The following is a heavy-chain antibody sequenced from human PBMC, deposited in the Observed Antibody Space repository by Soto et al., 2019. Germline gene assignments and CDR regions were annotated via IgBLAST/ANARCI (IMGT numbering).Heavy chain of an antibody. J-gene: IGHJ4*02. CDR3: AKASDYDDILTGLH. CDR1: GFTFSSYA. CDR2: ISGSGGSA. Sequence: EVQLLVSGGGLVQPGGSLRISCAASGFTFSSYAMSWVRQAPGKGLECLSTISGSGGSAYYADSVKGRFTITRDNSKNTLHLQMNSLRAEDTAVYYCAKASDYDDILTGLHWGQGTLVTVSA. D-gene: IGHD3-9*01. V-gene: IGHV3-23*01.